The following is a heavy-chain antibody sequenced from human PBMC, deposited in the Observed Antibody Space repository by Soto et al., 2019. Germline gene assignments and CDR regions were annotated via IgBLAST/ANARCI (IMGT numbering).Heavy chain of an antibody. CDR3: ARDGMTTGDT. J-gene: IGHJ4*02. V-gene: IGHV4-4*07. CDR2: VFSSVSA. Sequence: SETLSLTXIVSGVSVTSYTWSWVRQPANKGLEWIGRVFSSVSATYNPSLKSRVSISMDTAENRISLKLDSVTAADAGVYFCARDGMTTGDTWGPGTLVTVSS. CDR1: GVSVTSYT. D-gene: IGHD2-21*02.